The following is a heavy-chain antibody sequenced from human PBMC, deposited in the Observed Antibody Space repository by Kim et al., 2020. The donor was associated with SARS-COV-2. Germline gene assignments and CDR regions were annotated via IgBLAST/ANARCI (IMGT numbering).Heavy chain of an antibody. D-gene: IGHD2-21*02. V-gene: IGHV4-59*01. CDR3: ARLGGNSEYFDY. CDR1: GGSISSYY. CDR2: IYYSGST. Sequence: SETLSLTCTVSGGSISSYYWSWIRQPPGKGLEWIGYIYYSGSTNYNPSLKSRVTISVDTSKNQFSLKLSSVTAADTAVYYCARLGGNSEYFDYWGQGTLVTVSS. J-gene: IGHJ4*02.